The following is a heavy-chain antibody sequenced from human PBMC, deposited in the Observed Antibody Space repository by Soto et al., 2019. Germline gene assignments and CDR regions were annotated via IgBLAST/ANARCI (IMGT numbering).Heavy chain of an antibody. Sequence: ASVKVSCKVFGDTLTDYYMHWVRQAPGQGLEWMGWINPNSGGTNYAENFQGRVTITRDTSISTAYMELSRLRSDDTAVFYCARDKRYDRAAPYYISLDFWGPGTTLTVYS. D-gene: IGHD5-12*01. V-gene: IGHV1-2*02. J-gene: IGHJ6*02. CDR1: GDTLTDYY. CDR3: ARDKRYDRAAPYYISLDF. CDR2: INPNSGGT.